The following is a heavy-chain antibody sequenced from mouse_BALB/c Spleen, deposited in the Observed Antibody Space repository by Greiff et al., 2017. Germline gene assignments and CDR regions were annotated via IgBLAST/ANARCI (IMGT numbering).Heavy chain of an antibody. CDR1: GFTFSSYA. V-gene: IGHV5-6-5*01. CDR2: ISSGGST. CDR3: ARGGIYYGNYEAMDY. D-gene: IGHD2-1*01. J-gene: IGHJ4*01. Sequence: EVHLVESGGGLVKPGGSLKLSCAASGFTFSSYAMSWVRQTPEKRLEWVASISSGGSTYYPDSVKGRFTISRDNARNILYLQMSSLRSEDTAMYYCARGGIYYGNYEAMDYWGQGTSVTVSS.